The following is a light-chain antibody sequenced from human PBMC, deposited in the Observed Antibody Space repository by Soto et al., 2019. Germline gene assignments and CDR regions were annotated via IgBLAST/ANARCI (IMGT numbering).Light chain of an antibody. CDR3: QQYNNWPQT. CDR2: GAS. V-gene: IGKV3-15*01. J-gene: IGKJ1*01. CDR1: QSVSSN. Sequence: EIVMTQSPATLSVSPGERATLSCRASQSVSSNLAWFQQKPGQAPRLLIYGASTRATVIPGRFSGSGSGTEFTLTISSLHSEDFAVYYCQQYNNWPQTFGQGTKVEIK.